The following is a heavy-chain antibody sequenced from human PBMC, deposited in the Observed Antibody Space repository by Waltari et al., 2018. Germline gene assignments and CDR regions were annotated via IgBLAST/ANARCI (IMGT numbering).Heavy chain of an antibody. J-gene: IGHJ4*02. Sequence: QVHLVQSGAEGKKPGASVNVSCKGSGYTFTDYFLHWVRQAPGQGLEWMGWINPNSGGTNYAQKFQGRVTMTRDTSISTAYLDLSSLRSDDTAVYYCANMRPFDYWGQGTLVTVSS. CDR2: INPNSGGT. V-gene: IGHV1-2*02. CDR3: ANMRPFDY. CDR1: GYTFTDYF.